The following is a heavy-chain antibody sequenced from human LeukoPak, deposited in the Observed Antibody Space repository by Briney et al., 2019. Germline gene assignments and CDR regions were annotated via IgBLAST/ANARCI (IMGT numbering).Heavy chain of an antibody. CDR2: IIPIFGTA. CDR1: GGTFSSYA. V-gene: IGHV1-69*13. J-gene: IGHJ5*02. CDR3: ARDDENILATIS. D-gene: IGHD2/OR15-2a*01. Sequence: SVKVSCKASGGTFSSYAISWVRQAPGQGLEWMGGIIPIFGTANYAQKLQGRVTLTADESTTTVYMELNSLRSDDTAVYYCARDDENILATISWGQGTLVSVSS.